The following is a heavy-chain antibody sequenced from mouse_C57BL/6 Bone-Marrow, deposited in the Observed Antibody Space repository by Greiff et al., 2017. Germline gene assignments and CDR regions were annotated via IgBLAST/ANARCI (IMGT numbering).Heavy chain of an antibody. CDR2: IYPGSGNT. V-gene: IGHV1-76*01. CDR3: ARDGYPFDDYDVDYYAMDY. CDR1: GYTFTDYY. J-gene: IGHJ4*01. Sequence: QVQLQQSVAELVRPGASVKLSCKASGYTFTDYYINWVKQRPGQGLEWIARIYPGSGNTYYNEKFKGKATLTAEKSSSTAYMQLSSLTSEDSAVYFCARDGYPFDDYDVDYYAMDYWGQGTSVTVSS. D-gene: IGHD2-4*01.